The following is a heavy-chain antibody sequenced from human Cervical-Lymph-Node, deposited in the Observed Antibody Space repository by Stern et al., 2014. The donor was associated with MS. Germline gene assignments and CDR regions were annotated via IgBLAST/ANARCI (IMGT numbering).Heavy chain of an antibody. J-gene: IGHJ4*02. V-gene: IGHV1-69*01. CDR3: ARDKEAHYFDS. Sequence: QVQLGQSGAEERKPGSSVKVSCKASGGTFSSLAISWLRQAPGQGLEWMGGIIPMFGAANYAQKFQGTVMITADESTNTVYMELSSLRSEDAALYYCARDKEAHYFDSWGQGTLVTVSS. CDR2: IIPMFGAA. CDR1: GGTFSSLA.